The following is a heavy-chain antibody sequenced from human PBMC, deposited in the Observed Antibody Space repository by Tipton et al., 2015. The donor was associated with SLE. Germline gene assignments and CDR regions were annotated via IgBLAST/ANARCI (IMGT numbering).Heavy chain of an antibody. D-gene: IGHD1-26*01. V-gene: IGHV3-33*06. CDR1: GFTFSSYG. Sequence: SLRLSCAASGFTFSSYGMHWVRQAPGKGLEWVAVIWYDGSNKYYADSVKGRFTISRDNSKNTLYLQMNSLRAEDTAVYYCAKDFEVGELGAFDIWGQGTLVTVSS. CDR2: IWYDGSNK. CDR3: AKDFEVGELGAFDI. J-gene: IGHJ4*02.